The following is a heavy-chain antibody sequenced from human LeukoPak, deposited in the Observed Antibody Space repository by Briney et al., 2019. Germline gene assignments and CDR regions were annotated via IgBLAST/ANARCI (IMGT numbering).Heavy chain of an antibody. CDR3: AKGFSMRGVLLWFGDPGDAFDI. Sequence: GGSLRLSCAASGFTYGTYAVSWVRQAPGKGLDWVSAISDNGAATYYADSVRGRFTISRDNSKNTLYLQMNSLRAEDTAVYYCAKGFSMRGVLLWFGDPGDAFDIWGQGTMVTVSS. J-gene: IGHJ3*02. CDR2: ISDNGAAT. D-gene: IGHD3-10*01. V-gene: IGHV3-23*01. CDR1: GFTYGTYA.